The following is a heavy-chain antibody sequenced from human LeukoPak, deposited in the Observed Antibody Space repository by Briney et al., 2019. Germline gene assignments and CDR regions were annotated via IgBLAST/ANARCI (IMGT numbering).Heavy chain of an antibody. CDR2: IYKSGNT. CDR3: ARLSRGSFFVS. Sequence: PGGSLRLSCAASGFTVSSNYMTWVRQAPGKGLEWVSVIYKSGNTFYSDSVKGRFTISIDNSKNALYLQMDSLRAEDAAVYYCARLSRGSFFVSWGQGTLVTVSS. J-gene: IGHJ4*02. V-gene: IGHV3-53*01. D-gene: IGHD3-16*02. CDR1: GFTVSSNY.